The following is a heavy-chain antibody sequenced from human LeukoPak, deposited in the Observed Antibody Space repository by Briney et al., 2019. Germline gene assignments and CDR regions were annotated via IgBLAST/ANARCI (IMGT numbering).Heavy chain of an antibody. CDR3: ARDLVEKNYFDY. CDR1: GGSISSSRYY. J-gene: IGHJ4*02. V-gene: IGHV4-39*07. D-gene: IGHD1-26*01. Sequence: SETLSLTCTVSGGSISSSRYYWGWIRQPPGKGLELIGSIYYSGSTYYNPSLKSRVIISVDTSKNQFSLKLSSVTAADTAVYYCARDLVEKNYFDYWGQGTLVTVSS. CDR2: IYYSGST.